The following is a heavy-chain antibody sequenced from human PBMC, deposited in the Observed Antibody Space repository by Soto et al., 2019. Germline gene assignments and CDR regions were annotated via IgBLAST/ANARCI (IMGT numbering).Heavy chain of an antibody. D-gene: IGHD2-15*01. V-gene: IGHV4-59*08. CDR2: IYNSGTT. J-gene: IGHJ4*02. Sequence: SETLSLTCTVSADSISSYYWGWIRQPPGKGLEWIGFIYNSGTTKYNPSLKSRVTLSMDTSKNQFSLKLTSVTAADTAVYYCARRHRYCSGDGCYLFDYWGPGTLVTVSS. CDR3: ARRHRYCSGDGCYLFDY. CDR1: ADSISSYY.